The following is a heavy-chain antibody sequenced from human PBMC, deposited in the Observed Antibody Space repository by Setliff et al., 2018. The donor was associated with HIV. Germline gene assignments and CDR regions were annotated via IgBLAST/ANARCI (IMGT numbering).Heavy chain of an antibody. CDR3: AREFSERSPNPDHYYYYMDV. J-gene: IGHJ6*03. CDR2: IRHSGYT. V-gene: IGHV4-59*01. D-gene: IGHD6-19*01. Sequence: NPSETLSLTCNVSGGSIGSYHWAWIRQSPGKGLEYIGNIRHSGYTNYNPSLKSRLNMSVDTSNYQISLKLTAVTAADTAVYYCAREFSERSPNPDHYYYYMDVWGKGTTVTAP. CDR1: GGSIGSYH.